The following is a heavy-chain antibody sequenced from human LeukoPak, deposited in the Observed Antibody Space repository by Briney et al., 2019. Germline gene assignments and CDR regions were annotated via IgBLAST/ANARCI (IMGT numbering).Heavy chain of an antibody. CDR1: GFTFSSYS. D-gene: IGHD3-10*01. CDR2: ISSSSSYI. Sequence: GGSLRLSCAASGFTFSSYSMNWVRQAPGKGLEWVSSISSSSSYIYYADSVKGRFTISRDNAKNSLYLQMNSLRAEDTAVYYCARAPYGSGSYYTRGYMDVWGKGTTVTISS. J-gene: IGHJ6*03. V-gene: IGHV3-21*01. CDR3: ARAPYGSGSYYTRGYMDV.